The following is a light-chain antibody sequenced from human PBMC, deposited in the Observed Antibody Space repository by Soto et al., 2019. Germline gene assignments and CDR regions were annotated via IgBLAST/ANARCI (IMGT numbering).Light chain of an antibody. Sequence: EIVVTQSPATLSLSPGERATLSCRASQSVSSHLAWYQQKPGQAPRLLIYDASNTAAGIPARCSGSGSGTDFTLTISSLAPADFEVYYCQQRADWWTFGKGTKVEVK. J-gene: IGKJ1*01. CDR1: QSVSSH. CDR2: DAS. V-gene: IGKV3-11*01. CDR3: QQRADWWT.